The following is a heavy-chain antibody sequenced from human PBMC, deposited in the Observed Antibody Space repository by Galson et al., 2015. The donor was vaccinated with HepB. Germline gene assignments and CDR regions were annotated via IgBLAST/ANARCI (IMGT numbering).Heavy chain of an antibody. CDR2: IWYDGSNK. CDR1: GFTFSSYG. CDR3: ARASGGSHSDFDY. J-gene: IGHJ4*02. D-gene: IGHD1-26*01. V-gene: IGHV3-33*01. Sequence: SLRLSCAASGFTFSSYGMHWVRQAPGKGLEWVAVIWYDGSNKYYADSVKDRFTISRDNSKNTLYLQMNSLRAEDTAVYYCARASGGSHSDFDYWGQGTLVTVSS.